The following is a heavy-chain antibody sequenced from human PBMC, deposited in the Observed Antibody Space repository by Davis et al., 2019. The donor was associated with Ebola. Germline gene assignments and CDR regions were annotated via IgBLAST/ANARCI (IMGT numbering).Heavy chain of an antibody. CDR3: ARFPHYYNYGMDV. J-gene: IGHJ6*02. CDR1: GYSFTSYW. V-gene: IGHV5-51*01. CDR2: IYPGDSDT. Sequence: GGSLRLSCKGSGYSFTSYWIGWVRQMPGKGLEWMGIIYPGDSDTRYSPSFQGQVTISADKSISTAYLQWSSLKASDTAMYYCARFPHYYNYGMDVWGQGTTVTVSS.